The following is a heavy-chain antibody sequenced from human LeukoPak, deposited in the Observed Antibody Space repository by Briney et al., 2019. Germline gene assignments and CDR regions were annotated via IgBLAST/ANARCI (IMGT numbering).Heavy chain of an antibody. Sequence: PSETLSLTCAVYGGSFSGYYWSWIRQTPGKGLEWIGEINHSGSTNYNPSLKSRVTISVDTSKNQFSLKLSSVTAADTAVYYCARAVPRRIAAAGLSFDYWGQGTLVTVSS. CDR3: ARAVPRRIAAAGLSFDY. V-gene: IGHV4-34*01. CDR1: GGSFSGYY. J-gene: IGHJ4*02. CDR2: INHSGST. D-gene: IGHD6-13*01.